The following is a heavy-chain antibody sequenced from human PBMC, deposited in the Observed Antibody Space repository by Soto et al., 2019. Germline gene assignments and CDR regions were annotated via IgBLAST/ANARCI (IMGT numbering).Heavy chain of an antibody. CDR2: IYYSGST. Sequence: SETLSLTCTGSGGSISSYYWSWIRQPPGKGLEWIGYIYYSGSTNYNPSLKSRVTISVDTSKNQFSLKLSSVTAADTAVYYCARRYGASFDYWGQGTLVTVSS. D-gene: IGHD4-17*01. J-gene: IGHJ4*02. CDR1: GGSISSYY. CDR3: ARRYGASFDY. V-gene: IGHV4-59*01.